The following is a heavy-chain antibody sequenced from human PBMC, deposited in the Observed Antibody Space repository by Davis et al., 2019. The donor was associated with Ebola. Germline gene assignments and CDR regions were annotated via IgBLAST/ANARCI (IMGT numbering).Heavy chain of an antibody. CDR1: GFVSRNYV. CDR2: LGTSADT. Sequence: GGSLRLSCVASGFVSRNYVMSWVRQAPGKGLEWVSTLGTSADTYYADSVKGRFTISRDNSKNTLYLQMNGLRVEDTAIYYCAKDTSNIWFDIWGQGTNVTVSS. D-gene: IGHD1-26*01. V-gene: IGHV3-23*01. CDR3: AKDTSNIWFDI. J-gene: IGHJ3*02.